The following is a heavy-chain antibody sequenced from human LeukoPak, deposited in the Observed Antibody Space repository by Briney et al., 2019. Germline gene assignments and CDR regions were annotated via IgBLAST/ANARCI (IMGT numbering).Heavy chain of an antibody. D-gene: IGHD1-1*01. CDR1: GGSISSGGYY. J-gene: IGHJ3*02. CDR2: IYHSGST. Sequence: PSGTLSLTCTVSGGSISSGGYYWSWIRQPPGKGLEWIGYIYHSGSTYYNPSLKSRVTISVDRSKNQFSLKLSSVTAADTAVYYCARPDWNLANAAFDIWGQGTMVTVSS. V-gene: IGHV4-30-2*01. CDR3: ARPDWNLANAAFDI.